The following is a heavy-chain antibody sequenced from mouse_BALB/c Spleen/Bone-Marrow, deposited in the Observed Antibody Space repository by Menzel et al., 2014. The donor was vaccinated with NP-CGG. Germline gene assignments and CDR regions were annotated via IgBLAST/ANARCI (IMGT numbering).Heavy chain of an antibody. CDR1: GFNIKDTY. Sequence: EVKLVESGAELVKPGASVKLSCTASGFNIKDTYMHWVKQRPEQGLEWIGRIDPANGNTKYDPKFQGKATITADTSSNTAYLQLSGLTSEDTAVYYCASYYYGSSLFAYWGQGTLVTVSA. J-gene: IGHJ3*01. CDR3: ASYYYGSSLFAY. D-gene: IGHD1-1*01. CDR2: IDPANGNT. V-gene: IGHV14-3*02.